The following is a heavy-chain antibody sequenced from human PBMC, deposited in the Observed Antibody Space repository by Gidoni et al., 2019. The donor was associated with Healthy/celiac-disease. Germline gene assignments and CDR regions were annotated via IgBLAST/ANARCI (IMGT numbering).Heavy chain of an antibody. CDR3: ARDRYDFWSGYHIHTYYYYGMDV. V-gene: IGHV3-21*01. J-gene: IGHJ6*02. Sequence: EVQLVESGGGLVKPGGSLRLSCAASGFTFSSYSMNWVRQAPGKGLEWVSSISSSSSYIYYADSVKGRFTISRDNAKNSLYLQMNSLRAEDTAVYYCARDRYDFWSGYHIHTYYYYGMDVWGQGTTVTVSS. D-gene: IGHD3-3*01. CDR1: GFTFSSYS. CDR2: ISSSSSYI.